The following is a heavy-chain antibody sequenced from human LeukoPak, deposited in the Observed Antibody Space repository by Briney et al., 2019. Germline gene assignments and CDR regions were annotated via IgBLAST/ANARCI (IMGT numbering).Heavy chain of an antibody. V-gene: IGHV4-34*01. CDR2: INHSGST. J-gene: IGHJ4*02. CDR1: GGSFSGYY. Sequence: PSETLSLTCAVYGGSFSGYYWSWIRQPPGKGLEWIGEINHSGSTNCNPSLKSRVTISVDTSKNQFSLKLSSVTAADTAVYYCARLGTYYDFWSGYPLDYWGQGTLVTVSS. CDR3: ARLGTYYDFWSGYPLDY. D-gene: IGHD3-3*01.